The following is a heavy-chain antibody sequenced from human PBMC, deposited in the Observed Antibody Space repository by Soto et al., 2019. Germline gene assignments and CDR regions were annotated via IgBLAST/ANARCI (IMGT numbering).Heavy chain of an antibody. J-gene: IGHJ5*02. CDR1: GFSLSDYY. Sequence: QVQLVESGGGLVKPGGSLRVSCAASGFSLSDYYMSWIRQAPGKGLEWVSYISSSGSTKHYGHSVKGRFTISRDNAKNSLYLQMTSLRAEDTAVYYCARFPPRVEGYHVGPWGQGTLVTVSS. V-gene: IGHV3-11*01. D-gene: IGHD5-12*01. CDR3: ARFPPRVEGYHVGP. CDR2: ISSSGSTK.